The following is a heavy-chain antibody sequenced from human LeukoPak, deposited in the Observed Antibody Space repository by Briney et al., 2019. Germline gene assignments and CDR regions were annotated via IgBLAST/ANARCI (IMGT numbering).Heavy chain of an antibody. Sequence: TSETLSLTCTVSGDSISSTSYFWGWVRQPPGVGLEWIGTIYYSGSTYYNPSLKSRVTISVDTSKNQFSLKLSSVTAADTAVYYCARLIVGSTLGYFYYYMDVWGKGTPVTVSS. D-gene: IGHD1-26*01. J-gene: IGHJ6*03. CDR1: GDSISSTSYF. CDR2: IYYSGST. CDR3: ARLIVGSTLGYFYYYMDV. V-gene: IGHV4-39*07.